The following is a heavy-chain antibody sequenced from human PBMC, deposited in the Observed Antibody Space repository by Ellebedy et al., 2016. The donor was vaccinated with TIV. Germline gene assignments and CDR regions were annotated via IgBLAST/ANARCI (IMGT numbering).Heavy chain of an antibody. D-gene: IGHD2-2*01. CDR3: AASESAESDY. CDR1: GGSIRNYY. Sequence: MPSETLSLTCTVSGGSIRNYYCTWIRQPPGKGLEWIGHMYYSGSSNYNPSLKSRVTMSIDTSKNQFSLKMSSVTAADTAVDYCAASESAESDYWGPGTLVTVSS. J-gene: IGHJ4*02. CDR2: MYYSGSS. V-gene: IGHV4-59*01.